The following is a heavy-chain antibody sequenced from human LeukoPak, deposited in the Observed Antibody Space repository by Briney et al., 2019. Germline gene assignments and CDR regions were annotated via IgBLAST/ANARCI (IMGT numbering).Heavy chain of an antibody. CDR2: ISGSGGST. J-gene: IGHJ4*02. D-gene: IGHD3-10*01. CDR1: GFTFSSYA. V-gene: IGHV3-23*01. Sequence: GGSLRLSCAASGFTFSSYAMSWVRQAPGKGLEWVSAISGSGGSTYYADSVKGRFTISRDNSKNTLYLQMNSLRAEDTAVYYCAKDRRGIDHPPEALDYWGQGTLVTVSS. CDR3: AKDRRGIDHPPEALDY.